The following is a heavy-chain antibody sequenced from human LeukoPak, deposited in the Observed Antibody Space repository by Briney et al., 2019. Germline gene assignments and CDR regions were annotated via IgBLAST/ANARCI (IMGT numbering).Heavy chain of an antibody. V-gene: IGHV3-7*04. Sequence: PGESLRLSCAGSGFTFSTYWMYWVRPAPGKGLEWVANIKGDGSQKNYADSVKGRFTISRDNAKNSLYLQINSLRDEDTAVYYCARGNDYWGQGTLVTVSS. CDR2: IKGDGSQK. CDR1: GFTFSTYW. J-gene: IGHJ4*02. CDR3: ARGNDY.